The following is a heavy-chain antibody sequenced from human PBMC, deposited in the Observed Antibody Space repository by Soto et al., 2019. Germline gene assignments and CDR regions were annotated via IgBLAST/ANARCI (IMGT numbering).Heavy chain of an antibody. V-gene: IGHV3-23*01. J-gene: IGHJ4*02. CDR2: ISGSGGST. CDR3: AKDIDIVVVVAATPVDY. Sequence: GGSLRLSCAASGFTFSSYAMSWVRQAPGKGLEWVSAISGSGGSTYYADSVKGRFTISRDNSKNTLYLQMNSLRAEDTAVYYCAKDIDIVVVVAATPVDYWGQGTLVTVSS. D-gene: IGHD2-15*01. CDR1: GFTFSSYA.